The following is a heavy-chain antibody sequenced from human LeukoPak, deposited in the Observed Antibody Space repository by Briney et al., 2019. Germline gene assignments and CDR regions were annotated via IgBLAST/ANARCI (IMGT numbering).Heavy chain of an antibody. Sequence: GGSLTLSCAASGFSVTTYAMGWVRQVPGKGLEWVSISDRGDSTHYADSVKGRFTISRDSSKNTLYLQMNSLRGEDTAVYYCAKGRWGLTINNFDIWGQGTMVTVSS. V-gene: IGHV3-23*01. CDR3: AKGRWGLTINNFDI. D-gene: IGHD3-9*01. J-gene: IGHJ3*02. CDR1: GFSVTTYA. CDR2: SDRGDST.